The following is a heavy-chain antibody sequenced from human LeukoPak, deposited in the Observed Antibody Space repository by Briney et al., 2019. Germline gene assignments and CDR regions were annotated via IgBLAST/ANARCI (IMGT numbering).Heavy chain of an antibody. V-gene: IGHV3-33*06. J-gene: IGHJ4*02. CDR3: AKDYPTPAH. CDR2: IWYDGSNK. CDR1: GFTFSSYG. Sequence: GGSLRLSCAASGFTFSSYGMHWVRQAPGKGLEWVAVIWYDGSNKYYADSVKGRFTISRDNSKNTLYLQMNSLRAKDTAVYYCAKDYPTPAHWGQGTLVTVSS.